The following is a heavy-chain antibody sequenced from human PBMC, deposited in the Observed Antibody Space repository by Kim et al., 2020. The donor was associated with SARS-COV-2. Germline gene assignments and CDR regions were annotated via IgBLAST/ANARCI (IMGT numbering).Heavy chain of an antibody. D-gene: IGHD3-22*01. CDR3: ARVYRNYYDSSGYSPFDY. V-gene: IGHV1-8*01. CDR2: MNPNSGNT. Sequence: ASVKVSCKASGYTFTSYDINWVRQATGQGLEWMGWMNPNSGNTGYAQKFQGRVTMTRNTSISTAYMELSSLRSEDTAVYYCARVYRNYYDSSGYSPFDYWGQGTLVTVSS. CDR1: GYTFTSYD. J-gene: IGHJ4*02.